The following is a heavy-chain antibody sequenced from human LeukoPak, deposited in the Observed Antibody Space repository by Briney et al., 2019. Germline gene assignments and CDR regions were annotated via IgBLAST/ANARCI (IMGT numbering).Heavy chain of an antibody. J-gene: IGHJ4*02. CDR3: AARIVGSQGGFDY. D-gene: IGHD1-26*01. CDR1: GFTFTSSA. Sequence: SVKFSCKASGFTFTSSAMQWVRRARGQRLEWIGWIVVGSGNTNYAQKFQERVTITRDMSTSTAYMELSSLRSEDTAVYYCAARIVGSQGGFDYWGQGNLVTVSS. V-gene: IGHV1-58*02. CDR2: IVVGSGNT.